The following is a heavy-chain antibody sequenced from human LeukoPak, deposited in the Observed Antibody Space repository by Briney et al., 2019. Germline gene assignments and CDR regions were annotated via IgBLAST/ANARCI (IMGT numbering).Heavy chain of an antibody. Sequence: SETLSLTCAVSSGSFSDYSWAWIRQPPGKGLEWIADIDHIGNTKYNPSLKSRVTMSVDTSKNQFSLKLSSVTAADTAVYYCARVSIAARPPYGWFDPWGQGTLVTVSS. CDR2: IDHIGNT. CDR1: SGSFSDYS. J-gene: IGHJ5*02. D-gene: IGHD6-6*01. V-gene: IGHV4-34*01. CDR3: ARVSIAARPPYGWFDP.